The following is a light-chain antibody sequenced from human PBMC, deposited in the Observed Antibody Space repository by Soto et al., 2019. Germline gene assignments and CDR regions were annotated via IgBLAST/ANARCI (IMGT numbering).Light chain of an antibody. CDR2: EAS. Sequence: QSALTQPPSVSGAAGQSITISCTGTTSDAGSYDLVSWYQQPPGQAPKLIIYEASKRPSGVASRFSGSTSATTASLTISGQLADEEAYYYWCSYAVGSATYVFGGGTKLTVL. CDR3: CSYAVGSATYV. J-gene: IGLJ3*02. V-gene: IGLV2-23*01. CDR1: TSDAGSYDL.